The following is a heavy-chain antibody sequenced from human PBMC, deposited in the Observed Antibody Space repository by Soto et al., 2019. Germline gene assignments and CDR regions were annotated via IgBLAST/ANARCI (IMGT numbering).Heavy chain of an antibody. CDR1: GGSISSGGLS. D-gene: IGHD3-3*01. CDR2: IYYSGST. V-gene: IGHV4-61*08. CDR3: ARTYDFWSGYPFDY. J-gene: IGHJ4*02. Sequence: SETLSLTCAVSGGSISSGGLSWSWIPQQPGKGLEWIGYIYYSGSTNYNPSLKSRVTISVDTSKNQFSLKLSSVTAADTAVYYCARTYDFWSGYPFDYWGQGTLVTVSS.